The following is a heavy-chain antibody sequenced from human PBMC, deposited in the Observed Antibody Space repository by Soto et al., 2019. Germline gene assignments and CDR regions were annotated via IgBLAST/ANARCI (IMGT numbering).Heavy chain of an antibody. CDR3: ARQGVNSDFDY. Sequence: QVQLVESGGGVVQPGRSLRLSCAASGFIFSSHGMHWVRQAPGKGLEWVALIWYDGSNKYYADSVKGRFTISRDNSKNTVSMQMNSLRAEDTAVYYCARQGVNSDFDYWGQGTLVTVSS. D-gene: IGHD2-8*01. CDR2: IWYDGSNK. V-gene: IGHV3-33*01. CDR1: GFIFSSHG. J-gene: IGHJ4*02.